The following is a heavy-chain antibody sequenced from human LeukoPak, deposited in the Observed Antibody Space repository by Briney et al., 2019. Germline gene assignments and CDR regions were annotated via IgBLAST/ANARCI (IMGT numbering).Heavy chain of an antibody. CDR3: VKGQYSNGFSYNWFDP. CDR1: GFMFSSYA. Sequence: PGGSLRLSCAASGFMFSSYAMNWVRQAPGKGLEWVSGLSGSGGSTYYADSVKGRFTSSRDNSKNTLYLQMNSLRAEDTAVYYCVKGQYSNGFSYNWFDPWGQGTLVTVSS. J-gene: IGHJ5*02. D-gene: IGHD6-19*01. V-gene: IGHV3-23*01. CDR2: LSGSGGST.